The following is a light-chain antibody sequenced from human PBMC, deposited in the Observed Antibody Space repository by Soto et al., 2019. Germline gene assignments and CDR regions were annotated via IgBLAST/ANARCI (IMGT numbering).Light chain of an antibody. Sequence: TVLTQSPVILSLSPGERATLSYRTSQSVGRYLGWYQQKPGQAPRLLIYDASHRATGIPARFSGSGSGTDFTLTISSLEPEDFAVYYCQQSSNWPSELTFGGGTRVEIK. CDR2: DAS. CDR1: QSVGRY. CDR3: QQSSNWPSELT. V-gene: IGKV3-11*01. J-gene: IGKJ4*01.